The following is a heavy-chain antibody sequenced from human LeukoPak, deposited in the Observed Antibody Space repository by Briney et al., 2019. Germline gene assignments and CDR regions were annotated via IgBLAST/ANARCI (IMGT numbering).Heavy chain of an antibody. CDR2: ISGSGGST. J-gene: IGHJ4*02. Sequence: GGSLRLSCAASGFTFSSYDMSWVRQAPVKGLECVSAISGSGGSTYYADSVRGRFSISRDNSKNTLYLQMRTVRDEDTAVYCCAQARSGYDFDSWGPGTLVTVSS. V-gene: IGHV3-23*01. CDR1: GFTFSSYD. D-gene: IGHD5-12*01. CDR3: AQARSGYDFDS.